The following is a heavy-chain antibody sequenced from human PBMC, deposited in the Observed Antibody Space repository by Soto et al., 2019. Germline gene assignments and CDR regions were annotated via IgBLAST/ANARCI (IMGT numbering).Heavy chain of an antibody. CDR3: ARDIYGDYSPYYYYGMDV. CDR1: GFTFSSYA. J-gene: IGHJ6*02. V-gene: IGHV3-30-3*01. CDR2: ISYDGSNK. Sequence: PGGSLRLSCAASGFTFSSYAMHWVRQAPGKGLEWVAFISYDGSNKYYADSVGGRFTISRDNSKNTLYLQMNSLRAEDTAVYYCARDIYGDYSPYYYYGMDVWGQGTTVTVYS. D-gene: IGHD4-17*01.